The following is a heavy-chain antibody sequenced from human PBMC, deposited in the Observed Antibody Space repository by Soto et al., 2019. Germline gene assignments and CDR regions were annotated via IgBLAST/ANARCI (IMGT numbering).Heavy chain of an antibody. V-gene: IGHV1-18*04. CDR1: GYTFTSYG. J-gene: IGHJ6*02. D-gene: IGHD6-6*01. CDR3: ARGLEYSSSFAYYGMDV. CDR2: ISAYNGNT. Sequence: ASVKVSCKASGYTFTSYGISWVRQAPGQGLEWMGWISAYNGNTNYAQKLQGRVTMTTDTSTSTAYMELRSLRSDDTAVYYCARGLEYSSSFAYYGMDVWGQGTTVTVSS.